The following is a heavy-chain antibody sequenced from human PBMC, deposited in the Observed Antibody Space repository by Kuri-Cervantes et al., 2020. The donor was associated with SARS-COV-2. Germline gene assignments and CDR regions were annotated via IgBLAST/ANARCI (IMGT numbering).Heavy chain of an antibody. CDR3: AKDDRGGRITIFSSIRPASPFVH. Sequence: GESLKISCAASGFTFSHYAMHWVRQAPGKGLEWVSYISSSSSTIYYADSVKGRFTISRDNSKNTLYLQMNSLRAEDTAVYYCAKDDRGGRITIFSSIRPASPFVHWGQGTLVTVSS. V-gene: IGHV3-48*01. CDR2: ISSSSSTI. J-gene: IGHJ4*02. CDR1: GFTFSHYA. D-gene: IGHD3-3*01.